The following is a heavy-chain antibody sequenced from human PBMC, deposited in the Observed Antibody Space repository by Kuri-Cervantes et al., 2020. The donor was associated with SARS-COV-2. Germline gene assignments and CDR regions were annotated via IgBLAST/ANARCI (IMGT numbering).Heavy chain of an antibody. CDR3: ARDFCGSTSCYTSYPGEAFDI. CDR2: ISSSSSYI. Sequence: GGSLRLSCAASGFTFSTYSMNWVRQAPGKGLEWVSSISSSSSYIYDADSVKGRFTISRDNAKNSLYLQMNSLRAEDTAVYYCARDFCGSTSCYTSYPGEAFDIWGQGTMVTVS. V-gene: IGHV3-21*01. CDR1: GFTFSTYS. J-gene: IGHJ3*02. D-gene: IGHD2-2*02.